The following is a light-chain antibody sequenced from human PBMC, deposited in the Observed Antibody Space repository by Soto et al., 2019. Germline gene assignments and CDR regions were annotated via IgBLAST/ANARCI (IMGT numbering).Light chain of an antibody. Sequence: EIVLTQSPDTLSLSPGERATLSCRASQSVSNYLAWYQQKPGQAPRLLIHGASDRATGIPARFSGSGSGTDFTLTISSLEPADFAVYYCHQRYNWPPVTFGGGTKVEIK. V-gene: IGKV3-11*01. CDR1: QSVSNY. J-gene: IGKJ4*01. CDR2: GAS. CDR3: HQRYNWPPVT.